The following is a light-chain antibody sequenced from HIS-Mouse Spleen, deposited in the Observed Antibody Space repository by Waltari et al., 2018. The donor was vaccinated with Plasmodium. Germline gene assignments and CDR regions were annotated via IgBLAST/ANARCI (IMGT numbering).Light chain of an antibody. CDR1: ALPKPY. CDR3: QSADSSGTYWV. CDR2: KES. J-gene: IGLJ3*02. Sequence: SYELTQPPSVSVSPGQTARITCSGDALPKPYAYWYQQKPGQAPWLVIYKESERPSGIPERFSGSRSGTTVTLTISGVQAEDEADYYCQSADSSGTYWVFGGGTKLTVL. V-gene: IGLV3-25*03.